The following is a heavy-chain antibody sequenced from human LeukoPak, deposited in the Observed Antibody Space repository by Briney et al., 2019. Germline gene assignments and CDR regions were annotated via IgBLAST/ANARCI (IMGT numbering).Heavy chain of an antibody. J-gene: IGHJ3*02. V-gene: IGHV6-1*01. Sequence: SQTLSLTCAISGDSVSSKSVTWNWIRQSPSRALEWLGSTYYRSRWQKDYVLAVKSRIIINPDTSKNQFSLQLNSVIPEDTAIYYCTRDPAYSSDWTKNAFDIWGQGTMVTVSS. CDR1: GDSVSSKSVT. CDR2: TYYRSRWQK. CDR3: TRDPAYSSDWTKNAFDI. D-gene: IGHD6-19*01.